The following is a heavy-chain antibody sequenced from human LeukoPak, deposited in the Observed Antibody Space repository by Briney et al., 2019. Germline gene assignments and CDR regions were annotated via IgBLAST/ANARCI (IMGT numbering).Heavy chain of an antibody. V-gene: IGHV1-18*01. D-gene: IGHD2-2*01. Sequence: ASVKVSCKASGYTFTSYGISWVRQAPGQGLEWMGWISAYNGNTNYAQKLQGRVTMTTDTSTSTAYMELRSLRSDDTAVYYCARYLPYCSSTSCYHYFEYWGQGTLVTVSS. CDR3: ARYLPYCSSTSCYHYFEY. J-gene: IGHJ4*02. CDR2: ISAYNGNT. CDR1: GYTFTSYG.